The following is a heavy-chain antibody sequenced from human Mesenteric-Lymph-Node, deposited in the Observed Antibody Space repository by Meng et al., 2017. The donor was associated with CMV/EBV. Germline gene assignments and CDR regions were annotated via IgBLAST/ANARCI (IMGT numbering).Heavy chain of an antibody. CDR1: GLTFRSYG. D-gene: IGHD6-19*01. J-gene: IGHJ4*02. CDR3: AKDPAGTRGYYFDY. V-gene: IGHV3-30*02. Sequence: GESLKISCAASGLTFRSYGMHWVRQAPGKGLEWVAFIRNDGSTKFYADSVKGRFTISRDNSKNTLYLQMNSLRAEDTAVYYCAKDPAGTRGYYFDYWGQGMLVTVSS. CDR2: IRNDGSTK.